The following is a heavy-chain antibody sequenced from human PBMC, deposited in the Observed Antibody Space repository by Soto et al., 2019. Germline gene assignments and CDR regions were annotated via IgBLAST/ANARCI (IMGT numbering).Heavy chain of an antibody. Sequence: SETLSLTCTVSGDSISRSTFYWVLIRQPPGQGLEWIGNIYSSGSTFYNPSLKSRVTMSVDTSKNQFSLSLISVTAADTAVFYCARRGSGSSFDYWGQGILVTVS. CDR1: GDSISRSTFY. D-gene: IGHD3-10*01. J-gene: IGHJ4*01. CDR2: IYSSGST. CDR3: ARRGSGSSFDY. V-gene: IGHV4-39*01.